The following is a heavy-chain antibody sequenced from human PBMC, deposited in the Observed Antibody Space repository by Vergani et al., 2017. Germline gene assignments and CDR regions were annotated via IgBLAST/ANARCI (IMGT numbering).Heavy chain of an antibody. V-gene: IGHV4-31*03. CDR3: ARQKDYYMDV. CDR1: GGSISSGGYY. CDR2: LYYSGST. Sequence: QVQLQESGPGLVKPSQTLSLTCTVSGGSISSGGYYWSWIRQHPGKGLEWIGFLYYSGSTYYNPSLKSRVTISVDTSKNHFSLKLTSVTDADTAVYYCARQKDYYMDVWGKGTTVTVS. J-gene: IGHJ6*03.